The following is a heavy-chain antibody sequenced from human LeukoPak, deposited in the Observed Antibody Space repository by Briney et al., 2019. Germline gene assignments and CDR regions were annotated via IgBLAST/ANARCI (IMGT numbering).Heavy chain of an antibody. D-gene: IGHD4-23*01. Sequence: KSSETLSLTCTVSGFSFSSYYWSWIRQAPGKGLEWIGYIYYSGSTNYNPSLKSRVTISVDTSKNQFSLKLSSVTAADTAVYYCARPYYGGKENWYFDLWGRGTLVTASS. CDR1: GFSFSSYY. J-gene: IGHJ2*01. V-gene: IGHV4-59*08. CDR2: IYYSGST. CDR3: ARPYYGGKENWYFDL.